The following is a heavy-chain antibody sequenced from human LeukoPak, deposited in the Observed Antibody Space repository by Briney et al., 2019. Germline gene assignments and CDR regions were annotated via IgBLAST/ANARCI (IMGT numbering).Heavy chain of an antibody. Sequence: GGSLRLSCAASGFTVSGNYMTWVRQPPGKGLEWVSIIYSGGTTYYADSVKGRFTISRDNSKNTVYLQVNSLRAEDTAVYYCAGGTYPLEDWGQGTLVTVSP. CDR3: AGGTYPLED. V-gene: IGHV3-53*03. D-gene: IGHD1-26*01. J-gene: IGHJ4*02. CDR1: GFTVSGNY. CDR2: IYSGGTT.